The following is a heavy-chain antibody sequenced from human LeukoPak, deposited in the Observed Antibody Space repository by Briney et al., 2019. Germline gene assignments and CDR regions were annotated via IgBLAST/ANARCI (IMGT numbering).Heavy chain of an antibody. J-gene: IGHJ4*02. D-gene: IGHD6-19*01. CDR2: FDPEDGET. CDR3: ATLGSGWYYFDY. Sequence: ASVKLSCKVSGYTLTELSMHWVRQAPGKGLGWMGGFDPEDGETIYAQKFQGRVTMTEDTSTDTAYMELSSLRSEDTAVYYCATLGSGWYYFDYWGQGTLVTVSS. CDR1: GYTLTELS. V-gene: IGHV1-24*01.